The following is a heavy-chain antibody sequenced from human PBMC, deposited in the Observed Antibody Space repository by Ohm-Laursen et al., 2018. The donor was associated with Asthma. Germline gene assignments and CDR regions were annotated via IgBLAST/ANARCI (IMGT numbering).Heavy chain of an antibody. D-gene: IGHD3-10*01. V-gene: IGHV3-30*18. CDR1: GFTFSSYS. CDR3: AKELSAYYYGSGKT. J-gene: IGHJ5*02. CDR2: ISYDGSNK. Sequence: SLRLSCAASGFTFSSYSMNWVRQAPGKGLEWVAVISYDGSNKYYADSVKGRFTISRDNSKNTLYLQMNSLRAEDTAVYYCAKELSAYYYGSGKTWGQGTLVTVSS.